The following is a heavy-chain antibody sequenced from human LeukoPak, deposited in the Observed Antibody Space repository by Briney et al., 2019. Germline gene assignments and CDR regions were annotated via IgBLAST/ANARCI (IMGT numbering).Heavy chain of an antibody. CDR1: GGSFSGYY. J-gene: IGHJ6*02. V-gene: IGHV4-34*01. CDR3: ARGSNRAAAFAYYYYGMDV. CDR2: INHSGST. Sequence: PSETLSLTCAAYGGSFSGYYWSWIRQPPGKGLEWIGEINHSGSTNYNPSLKSRVTISVDTSKNQFSLKLSSVTAADTAVYYCARGSNRAAAFAYYYYGMDVWGQGTTVTVSS. D-gene: IGHD6-13*01.